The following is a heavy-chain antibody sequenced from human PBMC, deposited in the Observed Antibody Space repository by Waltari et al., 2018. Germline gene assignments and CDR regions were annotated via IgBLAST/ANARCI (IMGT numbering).Heavy chain of an antibody. CDR2: IWYDGSNK. Sequence: QVQLVESGGGVVQPGRSLRLSCAASGFTFSSYGMHWVRQAPGKGLEWVAVIWYDGSNKYYADSVKGRFTISRENSKNTLYLQMNSLRAEDTAMYYCAIRGMDYWGQGTLVTVSS. J-gene: IGHJ4*02. V-gene: IGHV3-33*08. CDR3: AIRGMDY. CDR1: GFTFSSYG.